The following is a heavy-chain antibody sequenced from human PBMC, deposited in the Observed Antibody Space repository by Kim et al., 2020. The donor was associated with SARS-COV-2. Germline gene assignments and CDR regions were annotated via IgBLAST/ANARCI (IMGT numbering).Heavy chain of an antibody. V-gene: IGHV3-30*04. D-gene: IGHD1-26*01. CDR2: ISYDGSNK. CDR1: GFTFSSYA. J-gene: IGHJ4*02. Sequence: GGSLRLSCAASGFTFSSYAMHWVRQAPGKGLEWVAVISYDGSNKYYADSVKGRFTISRDNSKNTLYLQMNSLRAEDTAVYYCGAVGATTPRSLDYWGQGTLVTVSS. CDR3: GAVGATTPRSLDY.